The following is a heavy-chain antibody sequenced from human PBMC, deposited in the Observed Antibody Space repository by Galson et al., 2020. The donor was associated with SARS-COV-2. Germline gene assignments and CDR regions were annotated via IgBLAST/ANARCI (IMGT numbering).Heavy chain of an antibody. J-gene: IGHJ4*02. CDR1: GFTFSSYS. D-gene: IGHD3-10*01. Sequence: GEFLKISCAASGFTFSSYSMNWVRQAPGKGLEWVSSISSSSSYIYYADSVKGRFTISRDNAKNSLYLQMNSLRAEDTAVYYCARDYYGSGSYFYYWGQGTLVTVSS. CDR2: ISSSSSYI. CDR3: ARDYYGSGSYFYY. V-gene: IGHV3-21*01.